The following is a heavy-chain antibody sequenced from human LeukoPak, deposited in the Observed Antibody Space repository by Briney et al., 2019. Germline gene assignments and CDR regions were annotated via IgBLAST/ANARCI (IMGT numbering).Heavy chain of an antibody. V-gene: IGHV1-8*01. CDR2: MNPNSGNT. CDR3: ARGRELWFGELSPMDV. CDR1: GYTFTSYD. D-gene: IGHD3-10*01. Sequence: ASVKVSCKASGYTFTSYDINWVRQATGQGLEWMGWMNPNSGNTGYAQKFQGRVTMTRNNSISTAYMELSSLRSEDTAVYYCARGRELWFGELSPMDVWGQGTTVTVSS. J-gene: IGHJ6*02.